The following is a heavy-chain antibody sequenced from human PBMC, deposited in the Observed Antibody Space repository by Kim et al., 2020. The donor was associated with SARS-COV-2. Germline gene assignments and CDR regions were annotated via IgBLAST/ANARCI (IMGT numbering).Heavy chain of an antibody. Sequence: GGSLRLSCIASGFTFSIYSMNWVRQAPGKGLEWVSCISSSSSYIYYADSLKGRFTISRDNAKNSLYLQMNSLRAEDTAVYYCARDLGSDYSNYYNGMDVWGQGTTVTVSS. CDR1: GFTFSIYS. D-gene: IGHD3-10*01. CDR3: ARDLGSDYSNYYNGMDV. CDR2: ISSSSSYI. V-gene: IGHV3-21*01. J-gene: IGHJ6*02.